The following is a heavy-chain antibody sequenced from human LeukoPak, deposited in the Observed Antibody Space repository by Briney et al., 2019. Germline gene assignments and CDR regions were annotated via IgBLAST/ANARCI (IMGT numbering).Heavy chain of an antibody. D-gene: IGHD2-15*01. CDR3: ARDVLPEGYCSGGSCYSQEPYNWFDP. CDR2: INPNSGGT. Sequence: ASVKVSCKASGYTFTGYYMHWVRQAPGQGLEWMGWINPNSGGTNYAQKFQGRVTMTRDPSISTAYMELSRLRSDDTAVYSCARDVLPEGYCSGGSCYSQEPYNWFDPWGQGTLVTVSS. V-gene: IGHV1-2*02. J-gene: IGHJ5*02. CDR1: GYTFTGYY.